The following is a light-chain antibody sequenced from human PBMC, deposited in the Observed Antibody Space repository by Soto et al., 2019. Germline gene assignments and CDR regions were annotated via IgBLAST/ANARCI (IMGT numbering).Light chain of an antibody. J-gene: IGKJ1*01. CDR3: HHYNSYSEG. V-gene: IGKV1-5*03. Sequence: DIQMTQSPSTLSGSVGDRVTITCRASQTISSWLAWYQQKPGKAPKLLIYKASTLKSWVPSRFSGSASGTEFTLTIRSLPPDDFATYYCHHYNSYSEGFGQGTKV. CDR2: KAS. CDR1: QTISSW.